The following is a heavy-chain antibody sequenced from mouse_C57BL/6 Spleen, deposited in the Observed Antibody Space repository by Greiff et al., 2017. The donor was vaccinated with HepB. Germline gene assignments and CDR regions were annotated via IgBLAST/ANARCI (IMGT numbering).Heavy chain of an antibody. J-gene: IGHJ2*01. V-gene: IGHV1-82*01. CDR3: ARGTAQATRYFDY. CDR1: GYAFSSSW. D-gene: IGHD3-2*02. CDR2: IYPGDGDT. Sequence: VKLQESGPELVKPGASVKISCKASGYAFSSSWMNWVKQRPGKGLEWIGRIYPGDGDTNYNGKFKGKATLTADKSSSTAYMQLSSLTSEDSAVYFCARGTAQATRYFDYWGQGTTLTVSS.